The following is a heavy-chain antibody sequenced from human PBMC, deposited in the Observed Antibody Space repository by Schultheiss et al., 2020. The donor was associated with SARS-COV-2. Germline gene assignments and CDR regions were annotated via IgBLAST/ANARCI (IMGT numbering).Heavy chain of an antibody. Sequence: GGSLRLSCAASGFTFSNYAMVWVRQAPGKGLDWVAGVSRGDDTAYYADSVKGRFTISRDNAKNSLYLQMNSLRAEDTAVYYCARDTKYRSHGMDVWGQGTTVTVSS. CDR2: VSRGDDTA. CDR1: GFTFSNYA. J-gene: IGHJ6*02. V-gene: IGHV3-48*03. CDR3: ARDTKYRSHGMDV. D-gene: IGHD2-2*01.